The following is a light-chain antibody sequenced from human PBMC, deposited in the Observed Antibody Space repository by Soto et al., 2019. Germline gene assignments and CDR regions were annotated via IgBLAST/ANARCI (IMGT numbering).Light chain of an antibody. CDR1: SIDVGAYNY. Sequence: QSALTQPASVSGSPGQSITISCTGTSIDVGAYNYVSWYQQHPGKAPKLVIFEVSNRPSGVSDRFSGSKSGNTASLTISGLQAEDEADYYCCSYTSSSTYVFGTGTKVTVL. V-gene: IGLV2-14*01. CDR2: EVS. J-gene: IGLJ1*01. CDR3: CSYTSSSTYV.